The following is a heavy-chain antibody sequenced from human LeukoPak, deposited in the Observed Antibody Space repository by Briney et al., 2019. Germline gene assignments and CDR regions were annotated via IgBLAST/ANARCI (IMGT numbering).Heavy chain of an antibody. V-gene: IGHV3-30*04. CDR2: ISYDGSNK. Sequence: GSLRLSCAASGFTFSSYAMHWVRQAPGKGLEWVAVISYDGSNKYYADSVKGRFTISRDNSKNTLYLQMNSLRAEDTAAYYCARDRLAVAGQGDYFDYWGQGTLVTVSS. CDR3: ARDRLAVAGQGDYFDY. J-gene: IGHJ4*02. CDR1: GFTFSSYA. D-gene: IGHD6-19*01.